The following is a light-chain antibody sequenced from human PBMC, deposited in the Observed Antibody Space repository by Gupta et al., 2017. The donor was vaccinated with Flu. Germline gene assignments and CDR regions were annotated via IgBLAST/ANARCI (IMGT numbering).Light chain of an antibody. J-gene: IGKJ1*01. CDR1: QSVFRSSNNKNY. Sequence: DMVMTKSPDSLAGSLGERATISCKSSQSVFRSSNNKNYLAWYQQKPGQPPELLISWASTRESGVPDRFSGSGSGTDFTLTISSLQAQDVAVYYCQQDYSTPRTFGQGTKVEIK. CDR2: WAS. CDR3: QQDYSTPRT. V-gene: IGKV4-1*01.